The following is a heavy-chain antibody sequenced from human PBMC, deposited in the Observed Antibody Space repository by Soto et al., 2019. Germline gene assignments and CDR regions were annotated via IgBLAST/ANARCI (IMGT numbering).Heavy chain of an antibody. J-gene: IGHJ4*02. CDR3: ASSRQSFAGVDY. CDR2: IYYSGST. V-gene: IGHV4-39*01. D-gene: IGHD3-10*01. CDR1: GGSISSSSYY. Sequence: SETLSLTCTVSGGSISSSSYYWGWIRQPPGKGLEWIGSIYYSGSTYYNPSLKSRVTISVDTSKNQFSLKLSSVTAADTAVYYCASSRQSFAGVDYWGQGTLVTVSS.